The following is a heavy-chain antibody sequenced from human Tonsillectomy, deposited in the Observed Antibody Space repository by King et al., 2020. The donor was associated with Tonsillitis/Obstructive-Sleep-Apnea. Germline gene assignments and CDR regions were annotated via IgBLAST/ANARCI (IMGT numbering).Heavy chain of an antibody. J-gene: IGHJ5*01. CDR1: GGSFSGYY. D-gene: IGHD2-8*02. CDR3: ARGLDPTKPGYWTGGLCHISWFDP. V-gene: IGHV4-34*01. CDR2: INHSGST. Sequence: VQLQQWGAGLLKPSETLSLTCAVYGGSFSGYYWSWIRQPPGKGLEWIGKINHSGSTNYNPSLKSRVTISVDTSKNQFSLKLISVTAADTAVYYCARGLDPTKPGYWTGGLCHISWFDPWGQGTLVTVSS.